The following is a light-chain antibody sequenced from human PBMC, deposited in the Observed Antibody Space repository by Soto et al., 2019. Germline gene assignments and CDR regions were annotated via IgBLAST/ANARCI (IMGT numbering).Light chain of an antibody. Sequence: IVLTQSPGTLSLSPGERATLSCRASQSVSSSYLAWYQQKPGQAPRLLIYGASSRATGIPDRFSGSGSGTDFTLNISRLEPEDFAVYYCQQYGSSPRTFGQGTKVDIK. CDR1: QSVSSSY. J-gene: IGKJ1*01. CDR2: GAS. CDR3: QQYGSSPRT. V-gene: IGKV3-20*01.